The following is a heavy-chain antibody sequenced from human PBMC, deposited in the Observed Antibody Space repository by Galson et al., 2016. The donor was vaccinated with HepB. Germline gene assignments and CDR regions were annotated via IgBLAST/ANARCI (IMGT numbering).Heavy chain of an antibody. D-gene: IGHD2-21*02. Sequence: GDTYYDPSLKGRATASVDTSKNQFSLRLTSVTAADTAVYYYARSCGATDCYLFDIWGQGALVIVSS. CDR2: GDT. CDR3: ARSCGATDCYLFDI. V-gene: IGHV4-39*07. J-gene: IGHJ4*02.